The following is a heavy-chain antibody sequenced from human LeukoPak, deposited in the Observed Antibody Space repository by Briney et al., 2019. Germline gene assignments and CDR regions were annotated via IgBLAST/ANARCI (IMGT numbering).Heavy chain of an antibody. CDR3: ARGLPSGYYMDV. V-gene: IGHV1-8*03. D-gene: IGHD1-26*01. CDR1: GYTFTSYD. J-gene: IGHJ6*03. Sequence: ASVKVSCKASGYTFTSYDINWVRQATGQGLEWMGWMNPNSGNTGYAQKFQGRVTITRNTSISTAYMELSSLRSEDTAVYYCARGLPSGYYMDVWGKGTTVTVSS. CDR2: MNPNSGNT.